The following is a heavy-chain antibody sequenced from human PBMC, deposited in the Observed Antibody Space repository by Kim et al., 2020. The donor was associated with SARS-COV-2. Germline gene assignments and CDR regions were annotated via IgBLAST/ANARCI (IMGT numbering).Heavy chain of an antibody. J-gene: IGHJ4*02. CDR1: GFTFSSYA. D-gene: IGHD6-13*01. Sequence: GGSLRLSCAASGFTFSSYAMHWVRQAPGKGLEWVAVISYDGSNKYYADSVKGRFTISRDNSKNTLYLQMNSLRAEDTAVYYCATSGSWSYFDYWGQGTLV. V-gene: IGHV3-30*04. CDR2: ISYDGSNK. CDR3: ATSGSWSYFDY.